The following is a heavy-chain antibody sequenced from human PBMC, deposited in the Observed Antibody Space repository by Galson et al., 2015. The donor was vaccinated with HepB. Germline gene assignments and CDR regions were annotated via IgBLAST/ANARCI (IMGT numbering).Heavy chain of an antibody. Sequence: SLRLSCAASGFTFSSYGMHWVRQAPGKGLEWVAVIWYDGSNKYYADSVKGRFTISRDNSKNTLYLQMNSLRAEDTAVYYCAREGIAAAGIAIDYWGQGTLVTVSS. V-gene: IGHV3-33*01. CDR1: GFTFSSYG. CDR2: IWYDGSNK. CDR3: AREGIAAAGIAIDY. J-gene: IGHJ4*02. D-gene: IGHD6-13*01.